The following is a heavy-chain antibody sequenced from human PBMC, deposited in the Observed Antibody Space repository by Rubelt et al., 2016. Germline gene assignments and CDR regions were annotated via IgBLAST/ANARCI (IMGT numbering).Heavy chain of an antibody. Sequence: QVQLQESGPGLVKPSETLSLTCSVSDGSISNYYWSWIRQPPGKGLEWIGNIYYSGSTNYNPSLKSRVTISVDTSRNQFSLRLSSVTAADSAVYYCARESTTTVTNGPFDYWGQGTLVTVSS. CDR3: ARESTTTVTNGPFDY. J-gene: IGHJ4*02. V-gene: IGHV4-59*01. D-gene: IGHD4-17*01. CDR2: IYYSGST. CDR1: DGSISNYY.